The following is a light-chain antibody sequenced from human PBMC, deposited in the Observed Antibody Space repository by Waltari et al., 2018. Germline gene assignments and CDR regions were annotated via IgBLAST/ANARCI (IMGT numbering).Light chain of an antibody. J-gene: IGKJ1*01. CDR1: QSVSNW. Sequence: DIQMTQSPSTLSASVGDRVTITCRASQSVSNWLAWYQQKPGRAPNLLIYKASSLEGGVPSRFSGSGSGTEITLTISSLQPDDFATYYCQQYNSYPWTFGQGTKVEIK. CDR2: KAS. CDR3: QQYNSYPWT. V-gene: IGKV1-5*03.